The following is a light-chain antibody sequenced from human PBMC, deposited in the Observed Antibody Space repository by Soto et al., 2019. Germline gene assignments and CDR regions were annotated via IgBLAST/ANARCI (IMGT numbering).Light chain of an antibody. CDR1: SSNIGSNT. CDR3: AAWDDSLNGVV. CDR2: STN. J-gene: IGLJ2*01. Sequence: QSVLTQPPSASGTPGQRVTISCSGSSSNIGSNTVNWYQQLPGTAHKLLIYSTNQRPSGVPDRFSGSKSGTSASLAISGLQSEDESDYYCAAWDDSLNGVVFGGGTKLTVL. V-gene: IGLV1-44*01.